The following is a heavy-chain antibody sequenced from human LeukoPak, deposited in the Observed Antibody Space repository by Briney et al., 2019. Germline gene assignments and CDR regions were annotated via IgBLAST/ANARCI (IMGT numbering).Heavy chain of an antibody. Sequence: ASAKVSCKASGYTFTSYGISWVRQAPGQGLEWMGWISAYNGNTNYAQRLQGRVTMTTDTSTSTAYMELRSLRSDDTAVYYCAREVREWELPDYWGQGTLVTVSS. D-gene: IGHD1-26*01. CDR2: ISAYNGNT. CDR1: GYTFTSYG. J-gene: IGHJ4*02. CDR3: AREVREWELPDY. V-gene: IGHV1-18*01.